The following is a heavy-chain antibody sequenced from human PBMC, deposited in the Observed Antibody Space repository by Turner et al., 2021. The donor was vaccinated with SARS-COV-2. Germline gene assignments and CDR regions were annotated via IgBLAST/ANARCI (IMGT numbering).Heavy chain of an antibody. J-gene: IGHJ3*02. V-gene: IGHV1-69*10. CDR1: GGTFSSNA. CDR3: AREIPIQRGAFDI. Sequence: QVQPVQSGAEVKKPGSSVKVSCKASGGTFSSNAINWVRQAPGQGLEWMGGIIPILGITNYAQKFQGRVTITADKSTSTAYMELSSLRSEDTAVYYCAREIPIQRGAFDIWGQGTMVTVSS. CDR2: IIPILGIT. D-gene: IGHD2-2*02.